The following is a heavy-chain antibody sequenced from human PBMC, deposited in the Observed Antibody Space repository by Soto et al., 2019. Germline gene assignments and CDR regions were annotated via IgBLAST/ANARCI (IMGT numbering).Heavy chain of an antibody. CDR1: GGSISSYY. CDR3: ARTNGWNSQYYYYMDV. V-gene: IGHV4-59*08. J-gene: IGHJ6*03. CDR2: IYYSGST. Sequence: SETLSLTCTVSGGSISSYYWSWIRQPPGKGLEWIGYIYYSGSTNYNPSLKSRVTISVDTSKNQFSLKLSSVTAADTAVYYCARTNGWNSQYYYYMDVWGKGTTVTVSS. D-gene: IGHD1-7*01.